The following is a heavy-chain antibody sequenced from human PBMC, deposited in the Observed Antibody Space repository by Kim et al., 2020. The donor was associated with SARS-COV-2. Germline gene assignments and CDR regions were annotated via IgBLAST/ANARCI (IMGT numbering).Heavy chain of an antibody. Sequence: SVKSRFTISRDNAKNPLYLQMNSLRAEDTAVYYCARGDTVFPLALHAFDIWGQGTMVTVSS. CDR3: ARGDTVFPLALHAFDI. D-gene: IGHD4-4*01. J-gene: IGHJ3*02. V-gene: IGHV3-11*06.